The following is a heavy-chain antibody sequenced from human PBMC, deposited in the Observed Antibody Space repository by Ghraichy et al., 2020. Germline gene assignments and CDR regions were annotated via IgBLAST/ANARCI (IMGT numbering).Heavy chain of an antibody. D-gene: IGHD3-16*01. CDR3: ARDGAYTIVLDY. Sequence: GESLNISCAASGFNFNNYVMNWVRQAPGKGLEWVSSISSQSNYIYYADSVKGRFTISRDNAKNSVDLEMNSLRDEDTAVYYCARDGAYTIVLDYWGQGALVAVSS. J-gene: IGHJ4*02. CDR2: ISSQSNYI. CDR1: GFNFNNYV. V-gene: IGHV3-21*01.